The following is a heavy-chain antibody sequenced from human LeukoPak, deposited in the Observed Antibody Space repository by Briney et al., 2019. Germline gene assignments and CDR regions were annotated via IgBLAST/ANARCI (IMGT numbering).Heavy chain of an antibody. CDR3: TRWGGSADDY. J-gene: IGHJ4*02. CDR1: GFTFGDYA. Sequence: GGSLTLSCTGSGFTFGDYAMTWFRQAPGKGLEWVSFIRGKTYGGTTEYAASVRGRFTISRDDSKNIAYLEMNSLKTEDTAVYYCTRWGGSADDYWGQGTLVTVSS. D-gene: IGHD3-16*01. V-gene: IGHV3-49*03. CDR2: IRGKTYGGTT.